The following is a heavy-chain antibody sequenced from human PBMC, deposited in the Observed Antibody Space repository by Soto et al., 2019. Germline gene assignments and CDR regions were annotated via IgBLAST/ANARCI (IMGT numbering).Heavy chain of an antibody. J-gene: IGHJ4*02. CDR1: GFTFSSYA. V-gene: IGHV3-23*01. D-gene: IGHD2-15*01. Sequence: EGSLILSCAASGFTFSSYAMSWVRQAPGKGLEWVSAISGSGGSTYYADSVKGRFTISRDNSKNTLYLQMNSLRAEDTAVYYCAKGVGSGSCPFDYWGQGTLVTVSS. CDR2: ISGSGGST. CDR3: AKGVGSGSCPFDY.